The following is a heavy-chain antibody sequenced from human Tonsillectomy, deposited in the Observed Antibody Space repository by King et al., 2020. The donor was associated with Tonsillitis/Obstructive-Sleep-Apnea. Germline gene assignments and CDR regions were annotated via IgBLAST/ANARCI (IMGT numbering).Heavy chain of an antibody. V-gene: IGHV3-64*01. Sequence: VQLVESGGGLVQPGGSLRLSCAASGFTFSSYAMHWVRQAPGKGLEYVSAISSNGGSTYYANSVKGRFTISRDNSKNTLYLQMGSLRAEDMALYYCARGGNWNPKYYFDYWGQGTLVTVSS. D-gene: IGHD1-1*01. CDR1: GFTFSSYA. CDR2: ISSNGGST. CDR3: ARGGNWNPKYYFDY. J-gene: IGHJ4*02.